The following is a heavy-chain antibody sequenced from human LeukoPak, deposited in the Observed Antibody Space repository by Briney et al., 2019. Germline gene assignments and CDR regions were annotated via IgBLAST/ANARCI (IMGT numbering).Heavy chain of an antibody. CDR3: AKQLGYCSDGSCYFPY. J-gene: IGHJ4*02. CDR2: ISNNGGYT. V-gene: IGHV3-23*01. D-gene: IGHD2-15*01. CDR1: GFTFSSSA. Sequence: GGSLRLSCAASGFTFSSSAMSWVRQAPGKGLEWVSAISNNGGYTYYADSVQGRFTISRDNSKSTLCLQMNSLRAEDTAVYYCAKQLGYCSDGSCYFPYRGQGTLVTVSS.